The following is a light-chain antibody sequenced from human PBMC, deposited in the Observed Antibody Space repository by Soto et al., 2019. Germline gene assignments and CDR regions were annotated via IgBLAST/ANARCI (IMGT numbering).Light chain of an antibody. V-gene: IGKV3D-11*02. CDR1: QSVSSY. CDR2: EAS. Sequence: EVVLTQSPATLSLSPGEGATLSCRASQSVSSYLAWYQQKPGQAPRLLMYEASNRATGIPARFSGGGPGTEFTLTISSLQSEDFAVYYCQQYNNWLWTFGLGTKVDIK. J-gene: IGKJ1*01. CDR3: QQYNNWLWT.